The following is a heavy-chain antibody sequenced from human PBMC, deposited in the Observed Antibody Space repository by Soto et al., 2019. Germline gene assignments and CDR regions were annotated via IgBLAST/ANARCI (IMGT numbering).Heavy chain of an antibody. CDR2: ISGSSGTT. D-gene: IGHD4-17*01. CDR3: AREDYGDYALGF. J-gene: IGHJ4*02. Sequence: GGSLRLSCAASGFTFSSYAMSWVRQAPGKGLEWVSAISGSSGTTYCADSVKGRFTISRDNSKNTLDLQMNSLRAEDTAVYYCAREDYGDYALGFWGQGTLVPVSS. V-gene: IGHV3-23*01. CDR1: GFTFSSYA.